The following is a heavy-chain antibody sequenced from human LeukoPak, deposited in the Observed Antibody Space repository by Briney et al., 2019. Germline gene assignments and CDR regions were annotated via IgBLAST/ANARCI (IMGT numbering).Heavy chain of an antibody. J-gene: IGHJ6*03. CDR2: ISSSSSYI. CDR1: GFTFSSYS. CDR3: ARENYIAVAGTIGPEPSVYGDYMDV. V-gene: IGHV3-21*01. D-gene: IGHD6-19*01. Sequence: GGSLRLSCAASGFTFSSYSMNWVRQAPGKGLEWVSSISSSSSYIYYADSVKGRFTISRDNAKNSLYLQMNSLRAEDTAVYYCARENYIAVAGTIGPEPSVYGDYMDVWGKGTTVTVSS.